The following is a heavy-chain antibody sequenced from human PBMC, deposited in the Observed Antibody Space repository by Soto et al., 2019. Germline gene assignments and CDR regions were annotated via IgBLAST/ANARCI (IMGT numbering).Heavy chain of an antibody. CDR2: ISTSSTYI. D-gene: IGHD2-2*01. V-gene: IGHV3-21*01. CDR1: GFTFNKYS. Sequence: GGSLRLSCAASGFTFNKYSMNWVRQAPGKGLEWVSSISTSSTYIYYADSVRGRFTISRDNTKNSLYLQMNSLRAEDTAVYYCARDTCIDYACCSFDYWGQGAPVTVSS. CDR3: ARDTCIDYACCSFDY. J-gene: IGHJ4*02.